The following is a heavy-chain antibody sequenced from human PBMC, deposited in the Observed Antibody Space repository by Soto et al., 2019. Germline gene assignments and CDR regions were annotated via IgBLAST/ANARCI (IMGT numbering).Heavy chain of an antibody. Sequence: SETLSLTCTVSGGSISSGDYYWSWIRQPPGRGLEWIGYIYYSGSTYYNPSLKSRVTISVDTSKNQFSLKLSSVTAADTAVYYCARVRIQRLYYFDYWGQGTLVTVSS. CDR2: IYYSGST. CDR1: GGSISSGDYY. V-gene: IGHV4-30-4*01. J-gene: IGHJ4*02. D-gene: IGHD5-18*01. CDR3: ARVRIQRLYYFDY.